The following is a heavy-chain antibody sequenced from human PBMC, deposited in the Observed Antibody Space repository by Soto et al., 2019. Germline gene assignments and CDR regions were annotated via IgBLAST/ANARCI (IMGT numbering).Heavy chain of an antibody. V-gene: IGHV5-10-1*01. CDR3: ARQIYDSDTGPNCQYYFDS. J-gene: IGHJ4*02. Sequence: GESLKISCKGSGYSFAGYWITWVRQKPGKGLEWMGRIDPSDSQTYYSPSFRGHVTISVTKSITTVFLQWSSLRASDTAMYYCARQIYDSDTGPNCQYYFDSWGQGTPVTVSS. CDR1: GYSFAGYW. D-gene: IGHD3-22*01. CDR2: IDPSDSQT.